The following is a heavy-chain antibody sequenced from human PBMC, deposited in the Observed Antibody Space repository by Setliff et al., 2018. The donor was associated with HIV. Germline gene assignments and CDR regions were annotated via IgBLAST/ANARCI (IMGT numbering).Heavy chain of an antibody. CDR2: INPGYGNT. J-gene: IGHJ4*02. V-gene: IGHV1-3*01. CDR1: GGTFSSYA. CDR3: ARTDYGGNSGGNYFDY. Sequence: VASVKVSCKASGGTFSSYAISWVRQAPGQGLEWMGWINPGYGNTRYSQKLEGRLTITRDTSANIVFMELSTMTSEDMAVYYCARTDYGGNSGGNYFDYWGQGSLVTVSS. D-gene: IGHD4-17*01.